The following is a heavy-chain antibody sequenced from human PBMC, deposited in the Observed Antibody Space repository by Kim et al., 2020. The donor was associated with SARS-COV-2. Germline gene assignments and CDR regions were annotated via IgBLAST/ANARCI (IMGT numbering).Heavy chain of an antibody. Sequence: GGSLRLSCAASGFTFSSSWMHWVRQAPGKGLVWLSHISNDGYTTAYTDSVKGRFTVSRDNAKNTLYLQMNSLRAEDTAVYFCARSPSGPEGYWGQGTLVTVSS. J-gene: IGHJ4*02. V-gene: IGHV3-74*01. CDR1: GFTFSSSW. CDR3: ARSPSGPEGY. CDR2: ISNDGYTT.